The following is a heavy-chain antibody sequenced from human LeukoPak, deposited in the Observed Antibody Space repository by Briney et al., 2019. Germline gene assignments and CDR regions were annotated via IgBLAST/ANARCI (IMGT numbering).Heavy chain of an antibody. V-gene: IGHV7-4-1*02. J-gene: IGHJ6*02. CDR2: INTNTGNP. CDR1: GYTFTNYT. D-gene: IGHD6-19*01. Sequence: ASVKVSCKASGYTFTNYTMNWVRQAPGQGLEWMGWINTNTGNPTYAQGFTGRFVFSLDTSVSTAYLQISSLKAEDTAVYYCARGPPVRRQQWLVLVHYYAMDVWGQGTTVTVSS. CDR3: ARGPPVRRQQWLVLVHYYAMDV.